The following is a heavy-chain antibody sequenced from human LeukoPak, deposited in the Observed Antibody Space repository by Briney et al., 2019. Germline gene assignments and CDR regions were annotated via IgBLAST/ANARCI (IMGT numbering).Heavy chain of an antibody. CDR1: GSTFSSYA. CDR3: AKDPNGGYVGAFDA. CDR2: ITGTGAGT. Sequence: GGSLRLSCAASGSTFSSYAMTWVRQAPGKGLEWISSITGTGAGTQYADSVKGRFTISRDNSKNTLCLQMNSLRADDTALYYCAKDPNGGYVGAFDAWGQGTMVTVSS. V-gene: IGHV3-23*01. J-gene: IGHJ3*01. D-gene: IGHD5-12*01.